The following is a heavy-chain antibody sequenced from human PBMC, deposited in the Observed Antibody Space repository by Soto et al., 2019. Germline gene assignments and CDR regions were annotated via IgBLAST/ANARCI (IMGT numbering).Heavy chain of an antibody. Sequence: PGGSLRLSCAASGFTFSSYSMSWVRQAPGKGLEWVSSISSTGSYIYYADSVKGRFTISRDNAKNSLFLQMNSLRAEDTAVYYCARNPTVGGYAFYYWGQGTLVTVSS. J-gene: IGHJ4*02. CDR3: ARNPTVGGYAFYY. CDR1: GFTFSSYS. CDR2: ISSTGSYI. D-gene: IGHD5-12*01. V-gene: IGHV3-21*01.